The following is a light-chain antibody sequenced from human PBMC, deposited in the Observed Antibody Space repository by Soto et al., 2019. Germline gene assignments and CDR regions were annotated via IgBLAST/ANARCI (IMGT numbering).Light chain of an antibody. Sequence: EIMMAQSPATLSVSPGERATLSCRASQSVSSKVAWCQQRTGQAHRLLISGASTRATGILDRFSGSGSRTEFSLIISSRQSEDAAVYYCQQYNAWPPITFGQGTKVEI. V-gene: IGKV3-15*01. CDR1: QSVSSK. CDR2: GAS. CDR3: QQYNAWPPIT. J-gene: IGKJ1*01.